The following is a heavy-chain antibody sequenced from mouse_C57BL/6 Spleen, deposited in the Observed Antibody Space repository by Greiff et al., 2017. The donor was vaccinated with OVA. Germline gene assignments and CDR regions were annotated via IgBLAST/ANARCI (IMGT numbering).Heavy chain of an antibody. Sequence: VQLQQSGAELVKPGASVKMSCKASGYTFTSYWITWVKQRPGQGLEWIGDIYPGSGSTNYNEKFKSKATLTVDTSSSTAYMQLSSLTSVDSAVYYCAREGYYAMDYWGQGTSVTVSS. CDR1: GYTFTSYW. CDR2: IYPGSGST. CDR3: AREGYYAMDY. V-gene: IGHV1-55*01. J-gene: IGHJ4*01.